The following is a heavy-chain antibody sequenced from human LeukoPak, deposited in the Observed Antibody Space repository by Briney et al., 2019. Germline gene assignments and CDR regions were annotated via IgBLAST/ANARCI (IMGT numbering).Heavy chain of an antibody. Sequence: SVKVSCKAFGFTFTSSAMQWVRQARGQRLEWIGWIVVGSGNTNYAQKFQERVTITRDMSTSTAYMELSSLRSEDTAVYYCAAGPYYYYYGMDVWGQGTTVTVSS. CDR2: IVVGSGNT. V-gene: IGHV1-58*02. CDR3: AAGPYYYYYGMDV. CDR1: GFTFTSSA. J-gene: IGHJ6*02.